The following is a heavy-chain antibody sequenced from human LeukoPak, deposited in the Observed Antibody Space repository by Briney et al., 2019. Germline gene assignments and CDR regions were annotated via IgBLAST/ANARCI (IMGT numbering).Heavy chain of an antibody. D-gene: IGHD5-12*01. Sequence: GGSLRLSCAASGFTFSSYAMHWVRQAPGKGLEWVSVIYSGGSTYYADSVKGRFTISRDNSKNTLYLQMNSLRAEDTAVYYCAKESGGYDSNYFDYWGQGTLVTVSS. CDR1: GFTFSSYA. CDR3: AKESGGYDSNYFDY. V-gene: IGHV3-NL1*01. J-gene: IGHJ4*02. CDR2: IYSGGST.